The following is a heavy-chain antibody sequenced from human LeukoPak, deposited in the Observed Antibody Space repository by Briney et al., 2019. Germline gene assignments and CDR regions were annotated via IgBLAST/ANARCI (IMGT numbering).Heavy chain of an antibody. Sequence: SETLCLTCRVSGGPIRSYFWTWIRQPPGKGLEWIGYIYDSGSTNYNPSLKSRVTISVDTSKNHFSLKLRSVTAADTAVYYCARSKWGYAFEIWGQGTMVTVSS. V-gene: IGHV4-59*01. CDR3: ARSKWGYAFEI. J-gene: IGHJ3*02. CDR1: GGPIRSYF. D-gene: IGHD7-27*01. CDR2: IYDSGST.